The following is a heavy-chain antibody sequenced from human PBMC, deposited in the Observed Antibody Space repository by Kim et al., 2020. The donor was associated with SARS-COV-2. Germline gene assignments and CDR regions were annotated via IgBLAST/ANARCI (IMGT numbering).Heavy chain of an antibody. D-gene: IGHD6-13*01. V-gene: IGHV4-59*01. CDR1: GGSISRYY. CDR2: IYYSGST. Sequence: SETLSLTCTVSGGSISRYYWSWIRQPPGKGREWIGYIYYSGSTNYNPSLKSRVTISVDTSKNQFSLKLSSVTAADTAVYYCARDLNRGSSSWYYFDYWGQGTLVTVSS. J-gene: IGHJ4*02. CDR3: ARDLNRGSSSWYYFDY.